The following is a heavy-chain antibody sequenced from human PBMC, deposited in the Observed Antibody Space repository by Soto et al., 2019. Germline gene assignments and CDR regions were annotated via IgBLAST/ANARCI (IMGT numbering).Heavy chain of an antibody. CDR2: ISAYNGNT. Sequence: QVQLVQSGAEVKKPGASVKVSCKASGYTFTSYGIRWVRQAPGQGLEWMGWISAYNGNTNYAQKLQGRVTMTTDTSTSTAYMELRSLRSDDTAVYYCARDPGMRYGSGSRSAFDIWGQGTMVTVSS. J-gene: IGHJ3*02. CDR1: GYTFTSYG. V-gene: IGHV1-18*01. D-gene: IGHD3-10*01. CDR3: ARDPGMRYGSGSRSAFDI.